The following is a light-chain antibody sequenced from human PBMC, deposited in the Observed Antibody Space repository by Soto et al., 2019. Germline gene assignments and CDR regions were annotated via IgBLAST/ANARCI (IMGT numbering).Light chain of an antibody. CDR2: WAS. CDR1: QSVLNSSNNKHH. J-gene: IGKJ1*01. Sequence: DIVMTQSPDSLAVSLGERATINCKSSQSVLNSSNNKHHIAWYQQKPGQPPKLLIYWASLRESGVPARFSGSGSWTDFTPTISSPQAIDVADYLYQQDYRTTPTFGKGTKVEI. V-gene: IGKV4-1*01. CDR3: QQDYRTTPT.